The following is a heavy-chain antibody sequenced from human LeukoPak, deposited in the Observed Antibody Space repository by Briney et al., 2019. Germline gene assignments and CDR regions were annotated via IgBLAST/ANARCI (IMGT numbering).Heavy chain of an antibody. CDR3: ARDKSLRGRWYGNDY. J-gene: IGHJ4*02. V-gene: IGHV4-39*07. CDR2: IYYSGTT. Sequence: PSETLSLTCTVSSASISSSGYYWGWIRQPPGQGLEWIGNIYYSGTTYYNPSLKSRVTISIDTSKNHFSLKLTSVTAADTSVYYCARDKSLRGRWYGNDYWGQGAQVTVSS. D-gene: IGHD6-13*01. CDR1: SASISSSGYY.